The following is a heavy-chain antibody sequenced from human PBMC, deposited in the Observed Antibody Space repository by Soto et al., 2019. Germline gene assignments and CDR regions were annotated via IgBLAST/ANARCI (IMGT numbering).Heavy chain of an antibody. D-gene: IGHD3-22*01. CDR1: GYSISSGYH. Sequence: SETLSLTCSVSGYSISSGYHWDWIRQPPGKGLEWIGSIFHSGTTYYNSSLKSRVTISVDTSKNQFSLKLRSVTAADTAVYFCARPTYDSIDYWGQGTLVTVSS. CDR3: ARPTYDSIDY. CDR2: IFHSGTT. J-gene: IGHJ4*02. V-gene: IGHV4-38-2*02.